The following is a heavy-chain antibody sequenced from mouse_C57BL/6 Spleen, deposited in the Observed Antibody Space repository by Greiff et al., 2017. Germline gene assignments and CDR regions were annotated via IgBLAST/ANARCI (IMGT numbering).Heavy chain of an antibody. CDR2: IYPSDSET. D-gene: IGHD2-1*01. Sequence: QVQLQQPGAELVRPGSSVKLSCKASGYTFTSYWMDWVKQRPGQGLEWIGNIYPSDSETHYNQKFKDKATLTVDKSSSTAYMQLSSLTSEDSAVXYCARGDYGTSLWYFDVWGTGTTVTVSS. V-gene: IGHV1-61*01. J-gene: IGHJ1*03. CDR1: GYTFTSYW. CDR3: ARGDYGTSLWYFDV.